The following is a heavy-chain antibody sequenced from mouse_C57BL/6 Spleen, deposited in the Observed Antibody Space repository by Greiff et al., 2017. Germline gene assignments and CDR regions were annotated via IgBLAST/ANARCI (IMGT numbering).Heavy chain of an antibody. CDR2: INYNGSST. CDR1: GFTFSDYY. V-gene: IGHV5-16*01. D-gene: IGHD2-1*01. Sequence: EVKLMESEGGLVQPGSSMKLSCTASGFTFSDYYMAWVRQVPEKGLEWVANINYNGSSTYYLDSLKSRFIISRDNAKNILYLQMSSLKSEDTATYYCARDRADGNYYAMDYWGQGTSVTVSS. CDR3: ARDRADGNYYAMDY. J-gene: IGHJ4*01.